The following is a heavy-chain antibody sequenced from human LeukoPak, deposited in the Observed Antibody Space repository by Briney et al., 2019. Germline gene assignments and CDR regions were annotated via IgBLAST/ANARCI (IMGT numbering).Heavy chain of an antibody. CDR2: IYTSGST. Sequence: SETLSLTCTVSGGSISSYYWSWIRQPAGKGLEWIGRIYTSGSTNYNPSLKSRVTMSVDTSKNQFSLELSSVTAADTAVYYCAGDCSGGSCYSEGPWFDPWGQGTLVTVSS. CDR3: AGDCSGGSCYSEGPWFDP. V-gene: IGHV4-4*07. D-gene: IGHD2-15*01. J-gene: IGHJ5*02. CDR1: GGSISSYY.